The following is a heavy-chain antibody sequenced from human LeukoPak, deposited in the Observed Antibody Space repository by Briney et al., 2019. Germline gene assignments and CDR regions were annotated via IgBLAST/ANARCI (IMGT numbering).Heavy chain of an antibody. Sequence: GGSLRLSCAASGFTVSSNYMSWVRQAPGKGLEWVSVIYSGGSTYYADSVKGRFTISRDNSKNTPYLQMNSLRAEDTAVYYCARETCSSTSCYVTNWGQGTLVTVSS. CDR3: ARETCSSTSCYVTN. J-gene: IGHJ4*02. CDR2: IYSGGST. D-gene: IGHD2-2*01. CDR1: GFTVSSNY. V-gene: IGHV3-53*01.